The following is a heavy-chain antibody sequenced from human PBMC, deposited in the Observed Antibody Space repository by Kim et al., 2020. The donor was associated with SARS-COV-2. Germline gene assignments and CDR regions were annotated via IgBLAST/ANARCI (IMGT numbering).Heavy chain of an antibody. CDR3: ATTQGEGYNSHYYHAMDV. J-gene: IGHJ6*02. CDR2: IDKSENT. D-gene: IGHD2-2*02. Sequence: GGSLRLSCAASGFVVSSNYMAWVRQAPGRGLEWVSGIDKSENTYYVDSVKGRFTISRDNSKSTVYLQMNSLRVEDTAVYYCATTQGEGYNSHYYHAMDVWGQGTTVTVSS. CDR1: GFVVSSNY. V-gene: IGHV3-53*01.